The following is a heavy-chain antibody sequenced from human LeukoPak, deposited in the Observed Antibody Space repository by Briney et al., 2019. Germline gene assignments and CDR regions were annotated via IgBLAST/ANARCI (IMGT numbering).Heavy chain of an antibody. D-gene: IGHD1-1*01. CDR1: GFTFSGNY. CDR3: ARTTGSGYYYGMDV. V-gene: IGHV3-53*01. Sequence: PGGSLRLSCAASGFTFSGNYMNWVRQAPGKGLEWVSVIYSGGSTYYADSVKGRFTISRDNSKNTLYLQMNSLRAEDTAVYYCARTTGSGYYYGMDVWGQGTTVTVSS. J-gene: IGHJ6*02. CDR2: IYSGGST.